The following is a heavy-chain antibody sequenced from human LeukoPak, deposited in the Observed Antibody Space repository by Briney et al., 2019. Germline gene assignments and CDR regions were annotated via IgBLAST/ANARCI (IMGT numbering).Heavy chain of an antibody. CDR3: ARDAGSYPDY. Sequence: RGESLKISCKGSGYSFIDYWIAWVRQMPGKNVEWLGTIYPGTSETRYSPSFQGQVTISADKSITTAHLQWSGLTAADTAMYFCARDAGSYPDYWGQGTLVTVSS. V-gene: IGHV5-51*01. CDR1: GYSFIDYW. CDR2: IYPGTSET. J-gene: IGHJ4*02. D-gene: IGHD6-13*01.